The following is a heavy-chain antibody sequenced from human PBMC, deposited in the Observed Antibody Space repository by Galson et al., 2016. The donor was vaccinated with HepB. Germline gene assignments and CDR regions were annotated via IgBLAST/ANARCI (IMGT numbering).Heavy chain of an antibody. CDR2: ISSSGDST. CDR3: AKEFGHSSGWYDAFDI. V-gene: IGHV3-64D*06. Sequence: SLRLSCAASGFVFSNYAMYWVRQAPGKGLEYVSAISSSGDSTYYADAVKGRFTISRDKSRKTLFLQMSSLGVEDTAVYYCAKEFGHSSGWYDAFDIWGQGTRVTVS. D-gene: IGHD6-19*01. CDR1: GFVFSNYA. J-gene: IGHJ3*02.